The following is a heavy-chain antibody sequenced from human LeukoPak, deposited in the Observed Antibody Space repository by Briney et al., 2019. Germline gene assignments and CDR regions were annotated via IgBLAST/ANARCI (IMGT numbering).Heavy chain of an antibody. CDR1: GFTFTSSA. CDR3: AADESGVLRFGETDL. V-gene: IGHV1-58*01. Sequence: SVKVSCKASGFTFTSSAVQWVRQARGQRLEWIGWIVVGSGNTNYAQKFQERVTITRDMSTSTAYMELSSLRSEDTAVYCCAADESGVLRFGETDLWGQGTTVTGSS. CDR2: IVVGSGNT. D-gene: IGHD3-10*01. J-gene: IGHJ6*02.